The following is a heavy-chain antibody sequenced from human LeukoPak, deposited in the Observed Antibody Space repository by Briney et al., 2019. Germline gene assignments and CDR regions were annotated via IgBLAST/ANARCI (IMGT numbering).Heavy chain of an antibody. V-gene: IGHV4-34*01. Sequence: SETLSLTCAVYGGSFSGYYWSWIRQPPGKGLEWIGEINHSGSTNYNPSLKSRVTISVDTSKSQFSLKLSSVTAADTAVYYCARGSSAGWFGELLKGSFDYWGQGTLVTVSS. CDR1: GGSFSGYY. CDR3: ARGSSAGWFGELLKGSFDY. J-gene: IGHJ4*02. D-gene: IGHD3-10*01. CDR2: INHSGST.